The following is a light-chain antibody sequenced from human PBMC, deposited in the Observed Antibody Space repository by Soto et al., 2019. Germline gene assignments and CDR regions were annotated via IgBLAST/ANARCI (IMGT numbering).Light chain of an antibody. J-gene: IGLJ1*01. Sequence: QSALTQPASVSGSPGQSITISCTGTSSDVGGYNYVSWYQQHPDKAPKLMIYEVSNRPLGVSNRFSGSKSGNTASLTISGLQAEDEADYYCSSYTSSTTYVFGTGTKVTVL. CDR2: EVS. CDR1: SSDVGGYNY. CDR3: SSYTSSTTYV. V-gene: IGLV2-14*01.